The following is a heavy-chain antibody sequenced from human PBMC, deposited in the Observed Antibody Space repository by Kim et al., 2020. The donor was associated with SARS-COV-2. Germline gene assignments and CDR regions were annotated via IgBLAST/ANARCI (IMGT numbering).Heavy chain of an antibody. J-gene: IGHJ4*02. D-gene: IGHD3-10*01. CDR3: ARESYGPGTRKNDY. CDR1: GFTFRSHW. V-gene: IGHV3-74*01. CDR2: VDSDGRGT. Sequence: GGSLRLSCAVSGFTFRSHWMHWVRQAPGKGLVWVSRVDSDGRGTSYADSVKGRFTISRDNAKNMVYLQMNSLRVDDTAVYYCARESYGPGTRKNDYWGQGTLVTVSS.